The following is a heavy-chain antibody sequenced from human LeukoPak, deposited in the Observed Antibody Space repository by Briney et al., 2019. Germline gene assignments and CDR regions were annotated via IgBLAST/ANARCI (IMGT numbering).Heavy chain of an antibody. V-gene: IGHV3-11*01. D-gene: IGHD6-13*01. CDR2: ISSSGSTI. J-gene: IGHJ4*02. Sequence: PGGSLRLSCAASGFTFSDYYMSWIRQAPGKGLEWVSYISSSGSTIYYADSVKGRFTISRDNAKNSLYLQMNSLRADDTALYYSARALQDSSGWYHFDYWGQGTLVTVSS. CDR1: GFTFSDYY. CDR3: ARALQDSSGWYHFDY.